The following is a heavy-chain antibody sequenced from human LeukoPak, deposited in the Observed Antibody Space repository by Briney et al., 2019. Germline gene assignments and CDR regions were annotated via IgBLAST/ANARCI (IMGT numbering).Heavy chain of an antibody. CDR2: MNPNSGNT. D-gene: IGHD4-23*01. CDR3: ARRLRWSENWFDP. J-gene: IGHJ5*02. CDR1: GYTFTSYD. V-gene: IGHV1-8*01. Sequence: ASVKVSCKASGYTFTSYDINWVRQATGQGLEWMGWMNPNSGNTGYAQKFQGRVTMTRNTSISTAYMELSNLRSEDTAVYYCARRLRWSENWFDPWGQGTLVTVSS.